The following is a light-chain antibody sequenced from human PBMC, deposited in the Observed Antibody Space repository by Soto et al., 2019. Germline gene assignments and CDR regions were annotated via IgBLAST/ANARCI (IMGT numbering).Light chain of an antibody. Sequence: DIPVTQSPSSLSASVGDRVSITCRASQNINKYLNWYQQKPGKAPEVLIYGASSLQSGIPSRFSGSGSGTEFTLTITSLRPEDFATYYCQQSFSTPQLFGQGTKLEI. V-gene: IGKV1-39*01. CDR2: GAS. J-gene: IGKJ2*01. CDR3: QQSFSTPQL. CDR1: QNINKY.